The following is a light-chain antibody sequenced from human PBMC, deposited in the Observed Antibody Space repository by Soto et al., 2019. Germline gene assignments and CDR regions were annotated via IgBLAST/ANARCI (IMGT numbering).Light chain of an antibody. V-gene: IGKV3-11*01. CDR2: DAS. CDR3: QQRSNWPPLT. Sequence: EIVWTEFPATLSLSPGERATLSCRASQSVSSYLAWYQQKPGQAPRLLIYDASNRATGIPARFSGSGSGTDFTLTISSLEPEDFAVYYCQQRSNWPPLTFGGGTKVEIK. J-gene: IGKJ4*01. CDR1: QSVSSY.